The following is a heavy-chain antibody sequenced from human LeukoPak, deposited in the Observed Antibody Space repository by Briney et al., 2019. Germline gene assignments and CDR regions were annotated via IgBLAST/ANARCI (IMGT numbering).Heavy chain of an antibody. CDR3: ARAYGWHVFDV. V-gene: IGHV4-59*12. CDR2: FYYSGST. Sequence: SETLSLTCTVSGGSISSYYWSWIRQPPGKGLDWIATFYYSGSTYYNPSLKSRVTISVDTSKNQFSLKLSSVTAADTAVFYCARAYGWHVFDVWGQGTMVTVSS. J-gene: IGHJ3*01. D-gene: IGHD3-10*01. CDR1: GGSISSYY.